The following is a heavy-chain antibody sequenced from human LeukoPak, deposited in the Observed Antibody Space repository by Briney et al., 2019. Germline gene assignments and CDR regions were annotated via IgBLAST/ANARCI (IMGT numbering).Heavy chain of an antibody. V-gene: IGHV3-48*03. CDR3: ASTGYDSPYYFDY. Sequence: GGSLRLSCAASGFTFSSYEMNWVRQAPGKGLEWVSYISSSGSTIYYADSVKGRFTISRDNAKNSLYLQMNSLRAEDTAVYYCASTGYDSPYYFDYWGQGTLVTVSS. CDR2: ISSSGSTI. J-gene: IGHJ4*02. D-gene: IGHD5-12*01. CDR1: GFTFSSYE.